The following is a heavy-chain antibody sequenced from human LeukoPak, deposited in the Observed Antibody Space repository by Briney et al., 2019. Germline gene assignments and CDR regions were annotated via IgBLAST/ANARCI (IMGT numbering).Heavy chain of an antibody. D-gene: IGHD2-15*01. J-gene: IGHJ3*02. CDR2: IKQDGSEK. Sequence: GGSLRLSCAASGXTFSSYWMSWVRQAPGKGLEWVANIKQDGSEKYYVDSVKGRFTISRDNAKNSLYLQMNSLRAEDTALYYCARFRGYCSGGSCYDDYAFDIWGQGTMVTVSS. CDR3: ARFRGYCSGGSCYDDYAFDI. V-gene: IGHV3-7*05. CDR1: GXTFSSYW.